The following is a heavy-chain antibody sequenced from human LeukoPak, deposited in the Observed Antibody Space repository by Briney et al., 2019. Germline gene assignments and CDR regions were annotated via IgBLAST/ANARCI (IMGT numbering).Heavy chain of an antibody. CDR1: GYTFTSYY. D-gene: IGHD3-22*01. CDR3: ASTSFLGLEVITDAFDI. CDR2: INPSGGST. Sequence: ASVTVSCTASGYTFTSYYMHWVRQAPGQGLEWMGIINPSGGSTSYAQKFQGRVTMTRDTSTSTVYMELSSLRSEDTAVYYCASTSFLGLEVITDAFDIWGQGTMVTVSS. V-gene: IGHV1-46*01. J-gene: IGHJ3*02.